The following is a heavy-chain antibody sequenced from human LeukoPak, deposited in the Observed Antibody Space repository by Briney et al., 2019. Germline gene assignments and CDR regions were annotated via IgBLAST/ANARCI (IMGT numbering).Heavy chain of an antibody. CDR3: ARGLRGGWFVVGWFDP. Sequence: SETLSLTCAVYGGSFSGYYWSWIRQPPGKGLEWIGEINHSGSTNYNPSLKSRVTISVDTSKNQFSLKLSSVTAADTAVYYCARGLRGGWFVVGWFDPWGQGTLVTVSS. D-gene: IGHD6-19*01. J-gene: IGHJ5*02. CDR1: GGSFSGYY. CDR2: INHSGST. V-gene: IGHV4-34*01.